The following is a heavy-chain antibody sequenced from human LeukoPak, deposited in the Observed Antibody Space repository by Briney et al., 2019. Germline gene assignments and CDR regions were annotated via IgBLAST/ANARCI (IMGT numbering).Heavy chain of an antibody. CDR2: MDPSDSYT. D-gene: IGHD6-13*01. CDR1: GYSFTNYW. J-gene: IGHJ4*02. V-gene: IGHV5-10-1*01. Sequence: PGESLKISCKGSGYSFTNYWITWVRQMPGKGLEWMGRMDPSDSYTNYSPSFQGHVTIPGDKSISTAYLQWSSLKASDTAIYYCARHAEAATGFFDYWGQGTLVTVSS. CDR3: ARHAEAATGFFDY.